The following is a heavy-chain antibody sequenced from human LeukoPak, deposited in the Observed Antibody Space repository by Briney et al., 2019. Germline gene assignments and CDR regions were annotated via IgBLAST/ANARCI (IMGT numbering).Heavy chain of an antibody. CDR2: IYYTGSGST. J-gene: IGHJ4*02. CDR1: GDSISPYY. CDR3: ARGRVWFGEYGDY. V-gene: IGHV4-59*12. D-gene: IGHD3-10*01. Sequence: PSETLSLTCTVSGDSISPYYWSWIRQPPGKGLEWIGYIYYTGSGSTSNNPSLKSRVTISVDTSKNQFSLKLSSVTAADTAVYYCARGRVWFGEYGDYWGQGTLVTVSS.